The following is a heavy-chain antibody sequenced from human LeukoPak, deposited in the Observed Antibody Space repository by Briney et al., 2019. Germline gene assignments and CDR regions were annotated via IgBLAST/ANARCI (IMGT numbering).Heavy chain of an antibody. Sequence: GGSLRLSCAASGFTFSNAWMSWVRQAPGKGLEWVGRIKSKTDGGTTNYAAPVKGRFTISRDDSKNTLYLQMNSLKTEDTAVYYCTTDYPHYYDSSGYTGPHWFDPWGQGTLVTVSS. J-gene: IGHJ5*02. D-gene: IGHD3-22*01. V-gene: IGHV3-15*01. CDR3: TTDYPHYYDSSGYTGPHWFDP. CDR1: GFTFSNAW. CDR2: IKSKTDGGTT.